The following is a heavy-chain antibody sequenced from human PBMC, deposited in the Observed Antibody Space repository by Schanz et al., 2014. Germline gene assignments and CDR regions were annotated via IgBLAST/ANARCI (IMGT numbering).Heavy chain of an antibody. V-gene: IGHV3-23*04. J-gene: IGHJ3*01. CDR1: GLIFSNYV. CDR2: ISSGGGST. CDR3: TTDNGHFAFDF. Sequence: EVQLVESGGGLVQPGGSLRLSCAASGLIFSNYVMSWVRQAPGKGLEWVSSISSGGGSTYYADSVKGRFTISRDNSKNTLYLQMNSLRAEDTAVYYCTTDNGHFAFDFWGQGTMVTVSS. D-gene: IGHD2-8*01.